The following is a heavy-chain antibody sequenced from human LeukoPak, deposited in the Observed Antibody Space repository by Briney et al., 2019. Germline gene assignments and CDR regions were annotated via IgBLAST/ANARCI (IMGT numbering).Heavy chain of an antibody. Sequence: SETLSLTCTVSGGSISSYYWSWIRQPPGKGLEWIGYIYYSGSTNYNPSLKCRVTISVDTSENQFSLKLSSVTAADTAVYYCARDQSVRGADYGMDVWGKGTTVTVSS. D-gene: IGHD3-10*01. V-gene: IGHV4-59*01. CDR2: IYYSGST. CDR3: ARDQSVRGADYGMDV. CDR1: GGSISSYY. J-gene: IGHJ6*04.